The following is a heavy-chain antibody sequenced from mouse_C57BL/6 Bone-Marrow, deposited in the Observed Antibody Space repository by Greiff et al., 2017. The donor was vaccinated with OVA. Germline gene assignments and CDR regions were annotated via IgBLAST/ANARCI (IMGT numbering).Heavy chain of an antibody. CDR2: INPGSGGT. CDR3: ARKITTTIHWYFDV. J-gene: IGHJ1*03. CDR1: GYAFTNYL. D-gene: IGHD1-1*01. V-gene: IGHV1-54*01. Sequence: VQLQQSGAELVRPGTSVKVSCKASGYAFTNYLIEWVKQRPGQGLEWIGEINPGSGGTNYNEKFKGKATLTADQSSSTAYMQLSSMQSEDSAVDFCARKITTTIHWYFDVWGTGTTVTVSS.